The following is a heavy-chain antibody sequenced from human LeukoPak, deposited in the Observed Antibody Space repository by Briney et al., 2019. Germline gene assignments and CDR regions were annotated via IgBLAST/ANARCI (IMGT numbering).Heavy chain of an antibody. Sequence: GGSLRLSCAASGFTFSSYEMNWVRQAPGKGLEWVSYISSSGSTIYYADSVKGRFTISRDNAKNSLYLQMNSLRAEDTAVYYCAHLRDYYDSSGIDIWGQGTMVTVSS. D-gene: IGHD3-22*01. CDR1: GFTFSSYE. J-gene: IGHJ3*02. V-gene: IGHV3-48*03. CDR2: ISSSGSTI. CDR3: AHLRDYYDSSGIDI.